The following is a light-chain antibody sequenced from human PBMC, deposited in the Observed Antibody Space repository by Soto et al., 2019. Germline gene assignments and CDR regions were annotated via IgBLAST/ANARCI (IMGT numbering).Light chain of an antibody. V-gene: IGKV3-15*01. Sequence: EIVLTPSPATLSVSPGERATLSCRSSQSISNSLAWYQQKPGQAPRLVIYSAFTRATGIPARFSGSGSGTEFTLTISSLQSEDFAVYYCQQYNKWPPWTFGQGTKVDIK. CDR2: SAF. J-gene: IGKJ1*01. CDR1: QSISNS. CDR3: QQYNKWPPWT.